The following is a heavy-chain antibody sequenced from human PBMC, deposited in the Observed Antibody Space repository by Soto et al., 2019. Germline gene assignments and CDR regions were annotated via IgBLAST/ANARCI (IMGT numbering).Heavy chain of an antibody. CDR1: GNTFTYRY. Sequence: QMQLVQSGAEVKKTGSSVTVSCKALGNTFTYRYLHWVRQAPGQALEWMGWITPFNDDLHYAQKFQERVTITRDRSINTAYMRMSGLRSEDTAMYYCASGGAGSGPFTWELPDHWGQGTLVTVSS. D-gene: IGHD1-26*01. V-gene: IGHV1-45*02. CDR3: ASGGAGSGPFTWELPDH. CDR2: ITPFNDDL. J-gene: IGHJ4*02.